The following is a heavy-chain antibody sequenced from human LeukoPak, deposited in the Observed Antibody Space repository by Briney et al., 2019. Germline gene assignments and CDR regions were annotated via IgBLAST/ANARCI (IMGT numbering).Heavy chain of an antibody. V-gene: IGHV1-46*01. CDR2: INPSGGST. Sequence: ASVKVSCKASGGTFSSYAISWVRQAPGQGLEWMGIINPSGGSTSYAQKFQGRVTMTRDTSTSTVYMELSSLRSEDTAVYYCARGIVGALNWYFDLWGRGTLVTVSS. CDR1: GGTFSSYA. J-gene: IGHJ2*01. CDR3: ARGIVGALNWYFDL. D-gene: IGHD1-26*01.